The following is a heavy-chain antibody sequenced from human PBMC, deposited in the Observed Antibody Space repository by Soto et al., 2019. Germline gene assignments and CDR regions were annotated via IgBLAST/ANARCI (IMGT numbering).Heavy chain of an antibody. CDR2: IGTAGDT. D-gene: IGHD1-26*01. Sequence: HPGGSLRLSCAASGFTFSSYDMHWVRQATGKGLEWVSAIGTAGDTYYPGSVKGRFTISRENAKNSLYLQMNSLRAEDTAVYYCARRSGSYYYYGIDVWGQGTTVTVSS. V-gene: IGHV3-13*01. J-gene: IGHJ6*02. CDR1: GFTFSSYD. CDR3: ARRSGSYYYYGIDV.